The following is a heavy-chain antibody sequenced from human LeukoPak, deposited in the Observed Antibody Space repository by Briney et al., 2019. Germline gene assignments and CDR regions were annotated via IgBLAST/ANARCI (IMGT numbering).Heavy chain of an antibody. J-gene: IGHJ1*01. CDR3: ASGLGYYYDSSGYYPRAEYFQH. CDR1: GYTFTGYY. V-gene: IGHV1-2*02. CDR2: INPNSGGT. Sequence: ASVKVSCKASGYTFTGYYMHWVRQAPGRGLEWMGWINPNSGGTNYAQRFQGRVTMTRDTSITTAYMELSSLRSEDTAVYYCASGLGYYYDSSGYYPRAEYFQHWGQGTLVTVSS. D-gene: IGHD3-22*01.